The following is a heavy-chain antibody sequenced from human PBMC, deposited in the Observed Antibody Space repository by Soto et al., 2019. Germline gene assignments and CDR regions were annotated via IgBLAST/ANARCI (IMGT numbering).Heavy chain of an antibody. J-gene: IGHJ3*01. D-gene: IGHD6-13*01. Sequence: QAQLVQSGGEVKRPGASVKVSCKASGYTFNKYGFNWVRQAPGQGLEWMGRISAFNDYTNLARKFQGRITLTTDASTNTAYMELQILRSDDTAMYYCARGRGVVIPAGTPDAFDVWGQGTMVTVSS. CDR2: ISAFNDYT. CDR1: GYTFNKYG. CDR3: ARGRGVVIPAGTPDAFDV. V-gene: IGHV1-18*01.